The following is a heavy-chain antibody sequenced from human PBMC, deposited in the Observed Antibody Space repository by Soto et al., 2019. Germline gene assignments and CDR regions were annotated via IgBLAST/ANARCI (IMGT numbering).Heavy chain of an antibody. CDR1: GFTFSDYY. J-gene: IGHJ4*02. D-gene: IGHD6-19*01. Sequence: QVQLVESGGGLFKPGGSLKLCCAASGFTFSDYYMSWIRQAPGKGLEWISYISSTSSYTTYADSVQGRFTISRDNAKNSLSLQMNSLRAEDTAVYYRARAIPVAGSFDYWGQGTLVTVSS. CDR3: ARAIPVAGSFDY. CDR2: ISSTSSYT. V-gene: IGHV3-11*05.